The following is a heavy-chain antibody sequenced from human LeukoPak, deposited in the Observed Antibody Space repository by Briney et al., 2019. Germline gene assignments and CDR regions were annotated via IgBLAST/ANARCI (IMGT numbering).Heavy chain of an antibody. CDR1: EFTFSNYA. CDR3: AKVAGSSGWYGGNAFDI. J-gene: IGHJ3*02. Sequence: GGSLRLSCAASEFTFSNYAMSGVRQTPGEGLEWVSAISVGGDSTYYADSANGRFTISRDNSKNTLYLQMNSLRGEDTALYYCAKVAGSSGWYGGNAFDIWGQGTMVTVSS. V-gene: IGHV3-23*01. CDR2: ISVGGDST. D-gene: IGHD6-19*01.